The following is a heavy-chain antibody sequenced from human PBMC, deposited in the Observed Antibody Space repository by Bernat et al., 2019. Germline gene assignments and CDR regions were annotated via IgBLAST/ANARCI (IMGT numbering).Heavy chain of an antibody. J-gene: IGHJ4*02. CDR2: IKSKTDGGTT. D-gene: IGHD2-15*01. V-gene: IGHV3-15*07. CDR1: GFTFTNAW. Sequence: EVQLVESGGGLVKPGGPLRVSCAASGFTFTNAWMNWVRQAPGKGLEWVGRIKSKTDGGTTDYAAPVKGRFSISRDDSKSTLYLQMNSLQTEDTAIYYCSTDLSGGWNLDHWGQGTLVTVSS. CDR3: STDLSGGWNLDH.